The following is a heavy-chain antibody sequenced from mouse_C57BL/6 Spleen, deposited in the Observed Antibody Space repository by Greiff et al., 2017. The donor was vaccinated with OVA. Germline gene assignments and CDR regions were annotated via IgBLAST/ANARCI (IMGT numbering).Heavy chain of an antibody. CDR2: ILPGSGST. J-gene: IGHJ3*01. D-gene: IGHD1-1*01. V-gene: IGHV1-9*01. CDR1: GYTFTGYW. CDR3: ARSDYYGSSPAWFAY. Sequence: QVQLKQSGAELMKPGASVKLSCKATGYTFTGYWIEWVTQRPGHGLEWIGEILPGSGSTNYNEKFKGKATFTADTSSTTAYMQLSSLTTEDSAIYYCARSDYYGSSPAWFAYWGQGTLVTVSA.